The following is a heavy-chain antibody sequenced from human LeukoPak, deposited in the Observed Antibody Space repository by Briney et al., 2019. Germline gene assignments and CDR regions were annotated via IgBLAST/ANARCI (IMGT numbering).Heavy chain of an antibody. V-gene: IGHV4-59*01. Sequence: SETLSLTCTVSGGSISSYYWSWIRQPPGKGLEWIGYIYYSGSTNYNPSLKSRVTISVDTSKNQFSLKPTSVTAADTAVYYCARIYYSSSYDYWYFDLWGRGTLVTVSS. CDR3: ARIYYSSSYDYWYFDL. CDR2: IYYSGST. D-gene: IGHD6-13*01. J-gene: IGHJ2*01. CDR1: GGSISSYY.